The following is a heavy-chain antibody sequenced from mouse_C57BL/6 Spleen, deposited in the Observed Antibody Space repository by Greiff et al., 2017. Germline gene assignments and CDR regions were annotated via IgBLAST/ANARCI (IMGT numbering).Heavy chain of an antibody. CDR2: IYPGDGDT. Sequence: VKVVESGPELVKPGASVKISCKASGYAFSSSWMNWVKQRPGKGLEWIGRIYPGDGDTNSNGKFKGKATLTADKSSSTAYMQLSSLTSEDSAVYFCASFPDGYFDYWGQGTTLTVSS. J-gene: IGHJ2*01. V-gene: IGHV1-82*01. CDR1: GYAFSSSW. CDR3: ASFPDGYFDY.